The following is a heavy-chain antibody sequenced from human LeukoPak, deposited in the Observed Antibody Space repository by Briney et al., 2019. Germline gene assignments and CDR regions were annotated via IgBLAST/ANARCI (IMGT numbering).Heavy chain of an antibody. V-gene: IGHV3-7*01. D-gene: IGHD6-19*01. CDR3: ARDHPMAVAGLIDY. CDR2: IQEDGGEE. J-gene: IGHJ4*02. Sequence: GGSLRLSCAASGFTFSRYWMTWVRQAPGKGLEWVANIQEDGGEEYYVDSVKGRFTISRDNAKNSLYLQMNSLRVEDTAVYYCARDHPMAVAGLIDYWGQGTLVTVST. CDR1: GFTFSRYW.